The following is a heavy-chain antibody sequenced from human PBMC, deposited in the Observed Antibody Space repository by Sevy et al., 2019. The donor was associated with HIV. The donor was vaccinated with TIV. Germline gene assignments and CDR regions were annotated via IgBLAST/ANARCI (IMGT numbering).Heavy chain of an antibody. D-gene: IGHD2-15*01. CDR1: GGSISTSDFY. CDR2: IFKSGIT. V-gene: IGHV4-39*01. CDR3: ARHRFASSYSAFDY. Sequence: SETLSLTCTVSGGSISTSDFYWGWIRQSPGKGLEGIGSIFKSGITYYNPSPKSRVTISVDTSKNQFSLRVNAVTAGATAGYYCARHRFASSYSAFDYWGQGALVTVSS. J-gene: IGHJ4*02.